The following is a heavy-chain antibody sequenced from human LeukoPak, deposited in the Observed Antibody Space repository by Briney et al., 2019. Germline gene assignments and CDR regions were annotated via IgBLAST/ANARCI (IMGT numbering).Heavy chain of an antibody. V-gene: IGHV3-66*01. J-gene: IGHJ3*02. CDR1: GFIVSINS. Sequence: PGGSLRLSCTVSGFIVSINSMSWVRQAPGKGLEWVSVIYSGGSTYYADSVKGRFTISRDNSKNTLYLQMNSLRAEDTAVYYCARAVHRYSGYEQSDAFDIWGQGTMVTVSS. CDR2: IYSGGST. CDR3: ARAVHRYSGYEQSDAFDI. D-gene: IGHD5-12*01.